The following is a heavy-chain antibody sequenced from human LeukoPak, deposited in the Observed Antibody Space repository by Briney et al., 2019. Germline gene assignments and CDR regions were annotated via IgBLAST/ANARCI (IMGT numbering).Heavy chain of an antibody. J-gene: IGHJ4*02. CDR1: GGSISSYY. CDR2: MYYSGST. Sequence: PSETLSLTFTVSGGSISSYYWSWIRQPPGKGLEWIGYMYYSGSTNYNPSLKSRVTISVDTSKNQFSLKLSSVTAADTAVYYCARHGVGGYFDWSAFYFDYWGQGTLVTVSS. V-gene: IGHV4-59*08. CDR3: ARHGVGGYFDWSAFYFDY. D-gene: IGHD3-9*01.